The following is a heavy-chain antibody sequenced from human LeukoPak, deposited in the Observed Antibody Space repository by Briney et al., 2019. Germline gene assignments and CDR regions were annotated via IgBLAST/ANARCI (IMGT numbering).Heavy chain of an antibody. Sequence: GGSLRLSCAASGFTVSSNYMSWVRQAPGKGLEWVSAISGSGGSTYYADSVKGRFTISRDNSKNTLYLQMNSLRAEDTAVYYCAQMLGVGATGIDAFDICGHGTMVTVSS. J-gene: IGHJ3*02. V-gene: IGHV3-23*01. CDR2: ISGSGGST. CDR1: GFTVSSNY. D-gene: IGHD1-26*01. CDR3: AQMLGVGATGIDAFDI.